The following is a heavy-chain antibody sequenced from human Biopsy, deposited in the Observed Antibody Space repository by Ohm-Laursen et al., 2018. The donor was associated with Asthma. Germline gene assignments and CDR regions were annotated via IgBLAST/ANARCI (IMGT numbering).Heavy chain of an antibody. Sequence: TLSLTCAVSGDSIDSGDYSWTWIRQSPGVGLEWIGHIYRNGDTYYNPTLKNRVTISIDRSKNQFSLRLGSVTAADTAVYYCARGWNCGGDCYSLDSWGQGTLVTVSS. CDR1: GDSIDSGDYS. J-gene: IGHJ4*02. D-gene: IGHD2-21*02. V-gene: IGHV4-30-2*06. CDR3: ARGWNCGGDCYSLDS. CDR2: IYRNGDT.